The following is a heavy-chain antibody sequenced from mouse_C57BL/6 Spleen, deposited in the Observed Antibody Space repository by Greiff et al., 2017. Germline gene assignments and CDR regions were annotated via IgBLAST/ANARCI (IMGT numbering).Heavy chain of an antibody. D-gene: IGHD1-1*01. J-gene: IGHJ2*01. CDR1: GYTFTDYY. CDR2: IYPGSGNT. V-gene: IGHV1-76*01. Sequence: VQLQQSGAELVRPGASVKLSCKASGYTFTDYYINWVKQRPGQGLEWIARIYPGSGNTYYNEKFKGKATLTAEKSSSTAYMQLSSLTSEDSAVYCCARTTTVVAPHLDYWGQGTTLTVSS. CDR3: ARTTTVVAPHLDY.